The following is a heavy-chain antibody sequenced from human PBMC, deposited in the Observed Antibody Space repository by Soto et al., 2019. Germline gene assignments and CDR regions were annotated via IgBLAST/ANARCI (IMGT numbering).Heavy chain of an antibody. J-gene: IGHJ4*02. CDR1: GDSISGYY. CDR3: ARDDKGVSAAMLY. D-gene: IGHD2-2*01. V-gene: IGHV4-4*07. Sequence: KSSETLSLTCTVSGDSISGYYWYWIRQPAGKGLEWIGRMYTSGITNYNPSLKSRVTMSVDTSKNQFSLKLTSVTAADTAVYYCARDDKGVSAAMLYWGQGTLVTVSS. CDR2: MYTSGIT.